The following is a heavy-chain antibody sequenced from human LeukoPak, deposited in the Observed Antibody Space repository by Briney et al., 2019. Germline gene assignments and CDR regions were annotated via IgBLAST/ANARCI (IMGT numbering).Heavy chain of an antibody. CDR2: IYYSGST. V-gene: IGHV4-30-4*01. D-gene: IGHD6-19*01. J-gene: IGHJ6*02. CDR1: GGSISSGDYY. CDR3: ARDPSDYYYYGMDD. Sequence: SETLSLTCTVSGGSISSGDYYWSWIRQPPGKGLEWIGYIYYSGSTYYNPSLKGRVSISVDTSKNQFSLKLSSVTAADTAVYYCARDPSDYYYYGMDDWGQGTTVTVSS.